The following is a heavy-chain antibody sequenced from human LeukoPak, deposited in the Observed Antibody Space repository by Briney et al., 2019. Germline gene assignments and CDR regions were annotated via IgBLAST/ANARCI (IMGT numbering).Heavy chain of an antibody. Sequence: ASVKVSCKASGYTFTSYGISWVRQAPGQGLEWMGWISACNGNTNYAQKLQGRVTMTTDTSTSTAYMELRSLRSDDTAVYYCARDIGYCSGGSCRYWFDPWGQGTLVTVSS. CDR2: ISACNGNT. CDR3: ARDIGYCSGGSCRYWFDP. J-gene: IGHJ5*02. V-gene: IGHV1-18*01. D-gene: IGHD2-15*01. CDR1: GYTFTSYG.